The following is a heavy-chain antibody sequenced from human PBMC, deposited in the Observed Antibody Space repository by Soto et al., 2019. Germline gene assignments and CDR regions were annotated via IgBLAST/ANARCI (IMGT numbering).Heavy chain of an antibody. CDR3: ARDGPTDNDSLSGYEALGTDS. V-gene: IGHV3-30*04. Sequence: QVQLVESGGGVVLPGRSLRLSCAASGFTFSNYAMHWVRQTPGKGLEWVAVILYYGTIKYYVDSVKGRFTISRDNSKNTLYLHINTLRPEDTAVYYCARDGPTDNDSLSGYEALGTDSWGPGTLVTVSS. D-gene: IGHD3-3*01. CDR1: GFTFSNYA. CDR2: ILYYGTIK. J-gene: IGHJ4*02.